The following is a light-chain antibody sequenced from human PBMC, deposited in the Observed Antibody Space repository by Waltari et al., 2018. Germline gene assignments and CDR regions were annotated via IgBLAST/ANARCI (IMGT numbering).Light chain of an antibody. V-gene: IGLV2-8*01. Sequence: QSALTQPPSASGSPGQSVTISCTGTSSDVGGYNYVSWYQQHPGKAPKRMIFEVSKRPSGVPDRFSGSKSGNTASLTVSGLQADDEAHYYCSSYAGSNNWVFGGGTKLTVL. J-gene: IGLJ3*02. CDR2: EVS. CDR3: SSYAGSNNWV. CDR1: SSDVGGYNY.